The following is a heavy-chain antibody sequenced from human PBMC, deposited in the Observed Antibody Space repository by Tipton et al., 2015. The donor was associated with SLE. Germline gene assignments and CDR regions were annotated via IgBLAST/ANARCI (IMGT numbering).Heavy chain of an antibody. CDR1: GGTSRDYF. CDR3: ARDRDYYDSSGLLLEGFDV. J-gene: IGHJ3*01. Sequence: TLSLTCAVYGGTSRDYFWSWIRQPPGKGLEWIGRIYGSGSTIYNPSLKSRVTISVDTSKNHFSLKLSSVTAADTAVYYCARDRDYYDSSGLLLEGFDVWGQGTMVTVSS. V-gene: IGHV4-59*10. D-gene: IGHD3-22*01. CDR2: IYGSGST.